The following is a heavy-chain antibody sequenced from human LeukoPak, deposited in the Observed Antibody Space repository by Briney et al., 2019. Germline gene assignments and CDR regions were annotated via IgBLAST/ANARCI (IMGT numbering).Heavy chain of an antibody. J-gene: IGHJ5*02. CDR3: TRLRYCGSTTCLDP. CDR1: GFTFSGSA. CDR2: IRSKANSYAT. V-gene: IGHV3-73*01. Sequence: PGGSLTLSCAASGFTFSGSAMHWVRQASGKGLEWVGRIRSKANSYATAYAASVKGRFTISRDDSKNTAYLQLNSLKTEDTAVYYCTRLRYCGSTTCLDPWGQGTLVTVSS. D-gene: IGHD2-2*01.